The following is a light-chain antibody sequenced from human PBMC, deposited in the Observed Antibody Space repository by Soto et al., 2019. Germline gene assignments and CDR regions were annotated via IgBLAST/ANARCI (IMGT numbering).Light chain of an antibody. Sequence: SGLTQPASVSASPGKSITISCTGTISYVGGYNYVSWYQQHPVKAPKLMIYEVSNRPSGVYNRFSGSKSGNTASLNISGPQAEDEADSYCSSYTSSSTYVFGTGTKVTVL. CDR3: SSYTSSSTYV. CDR2: EVS. V-gene: IGLV2-14*01. CDR1: ISYVGGYNY. J-gene: IGLJ1*01.